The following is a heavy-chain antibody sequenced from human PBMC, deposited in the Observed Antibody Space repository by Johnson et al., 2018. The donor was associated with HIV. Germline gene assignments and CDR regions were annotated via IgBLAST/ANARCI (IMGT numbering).Heavy chain of an antibody. CDR3: AKDVGNYWPDSFDI. V-gene: IGHV3-33*06. J-gene: IGHJ3*02. D-gene: IGHD3-22*01. CDR2: IWYDGSNK. CDR1: GFTFSYYG. Sequence: QVQLVESGGGVVQPGRSLRLSCVASGFTFSYYGMHWVRQAPGKGLEWVAVIWYDGSNKYSADSVKGRFTISRDNSKNTLYLQMNSLRTEDTAVYYCAKDVGNYWPDSFDIWGQGTMVTVSS.